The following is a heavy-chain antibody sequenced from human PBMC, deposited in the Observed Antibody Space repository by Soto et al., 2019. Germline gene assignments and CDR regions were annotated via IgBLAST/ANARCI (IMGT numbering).Heavy chain of an antibody. D-gene: IGHD5-18*01. CDR2: IYYSGST. Sequence: SETLSLTCTVSGGSISSYYWSWTRQPPGKGLEWIGYIYYSGSTNYNPSLKGRVTLSVDTSKNQFSLKLSSVSAADTAVYYCATSTGYSHGYFTYWGQGALVPVSS. CDR1: GGSISSYY. V-gene: IGHV4-59*08. CDR3: ATSTGYSHGYFTY. J-gene: IGHJ4*02.